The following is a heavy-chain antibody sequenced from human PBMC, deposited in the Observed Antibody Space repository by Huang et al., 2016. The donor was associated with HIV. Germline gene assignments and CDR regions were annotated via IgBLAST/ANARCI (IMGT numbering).Heavy chain of an antibody. Sequence: QVHLVQSGAEGKKPGASVRVSCKASGYTFTDYFLHWVRQAPGQGLEWMGWMNPNSGDTNYAQKCQDRVTMTRDTFINTAYMELRRLTSDDTAVYYCSTSGEFYDSSGVLDYWGQGTLVIVST. J-gene: IGHJ4*02. CDR3: STSGEFYDSSGVLDY. CDR1: GYTFTDYF. CDR2: MNPNSGDT. V-gene: IGHV1-2*02. D-gene: IGHD3-22*01.